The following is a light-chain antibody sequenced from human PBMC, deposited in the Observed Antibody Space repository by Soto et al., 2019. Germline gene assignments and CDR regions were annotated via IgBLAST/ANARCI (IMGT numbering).Light chain of an antibody. Sequence: QPVLTQPPSVSGAPGQRVTISCTGSSSNIGAGYDVHWYQQFPGTAPKLLIFGNNNRPSGVPDRFSGSKSGTSASLAITGLQAEDEADYYCQSYDDRLSGSVFGGGTKVTVL. J-gene: IGLJ2*01. V-gene: IGLV1-40*01. CDR3: QSYDDRLSGSV. CDR1: SSNIGAGYD. CDR2: GNN.